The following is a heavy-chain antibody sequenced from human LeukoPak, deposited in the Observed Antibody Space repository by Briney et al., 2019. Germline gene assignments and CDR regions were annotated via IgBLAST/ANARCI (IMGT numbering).Heavy chain of an antibody. D-gene: IGHD1-14*01. CDR3: LGEPAGGFRFDY. Sequence: PSEALSLTCTVSGGSISSYDWSWIRQPPGKGLEWIGYIYYSGRTVYNPSLKSRVTMSLDTSKNQFSLKLSSVTASDTAVYYCLGEPAGGFRFDYWSQGTLVTVSS. J-gene: IGHJ4*02. CDR1: GGSISSYD. CDR2: IYYSGRT. V-gene: IGHV4-59*12.